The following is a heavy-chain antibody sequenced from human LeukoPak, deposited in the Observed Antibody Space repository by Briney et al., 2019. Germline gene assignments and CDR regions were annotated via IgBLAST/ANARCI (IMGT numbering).Heavy chain of an antibody. CDR3: GRHVQAPSFDP. CDR2: IYYSGNT. Sequence: SETLSLTCTVSGGSISSGGYYWSWIRQHPGKGLEWIGYIYYSGNTYYNPSLKSRVTISADTSTNHLSLKLTSVTAADTAVYYCGRHVQAPSFDPWGQGTLVTVSS. V-gene: IGHV4-39*01. J-gene: IGHJ5*02. CDR1: GGSISSGGYY. D-gene: IGHD1-1*01.